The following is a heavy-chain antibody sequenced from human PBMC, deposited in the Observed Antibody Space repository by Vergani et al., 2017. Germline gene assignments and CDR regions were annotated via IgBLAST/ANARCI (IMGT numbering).Heavy chain of an antibody. D-gene: IGHD3-22*01. J-gene: IGHJ6*02. V-gene: IGHV4-34*01. CDR3: ARRPYYYDSSGYSKYYYYGMDV. Sequence: QVQLQQWGAGLLKPSETLSLTCAVYGGSFSGYYWSWIRQPPGKGLEWIGEINHSGSTNYNPSLKSRVTISVDTSKNQFSLKLSSVTAADTAVYYCARRPYYYDSSGYSKYYYYGMDVWGQGTTVTSP. CDR2: INHSGST. CDR1: GGSFSGYY.